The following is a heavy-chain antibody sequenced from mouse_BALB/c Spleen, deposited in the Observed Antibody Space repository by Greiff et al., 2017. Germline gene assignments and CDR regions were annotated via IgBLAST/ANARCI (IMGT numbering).Heavy chain of an antibody. CDR3: TRQGITTATMDY. D-gene: IGHD1-2*01. CDR2: INPGSSTI. V-gene: IGHV4-2*02. CDR1: GFDFSRYW. Sequence: DVKLQESGGGLVQPGGSLNLSCAASGFDFSRYWMSWARQAPGKGQEWIGEINPGSSTINYTPSLQDKFIISRDNAKNTLYLQRSKVRSEDTALYYCTRQGITTATMDYGGQGTSVTVSS. J-gene: IGHJ4*01.